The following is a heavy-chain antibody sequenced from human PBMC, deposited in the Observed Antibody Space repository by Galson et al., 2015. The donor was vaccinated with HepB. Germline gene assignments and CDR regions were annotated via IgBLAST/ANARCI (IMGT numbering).Heavy chain of an antibody. V-gene: IGHV1-69*02. CDR2: IIPILGIR. D-gene: IGHD2-15*01. Sequence: SVKVSCKASGGTFSSYIINWVRQAPGQGLEWMGRIIPILGIRNYAQRFQGRVTITADKSTSTAYMELSSLRSEDTAVYYCARGSVVVVGVTPDYYSYGMDVWGQGTTVTVSS. CDR1: GGTFSSYI. J-gene: IGHJ6*02. CDR3: ARGSVVVVGVTPDYYSYGMDV.